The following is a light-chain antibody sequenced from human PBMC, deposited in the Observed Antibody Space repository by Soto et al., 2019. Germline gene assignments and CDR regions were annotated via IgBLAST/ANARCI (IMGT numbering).Light chain of an antibody. CDR3: CSYAGTYTYVV. CDR2: DVS. Sequence: QSALTQPRSVSVSPGLSVTISCTGTSSDVGGYNFVSWYQHHPGKAPKVLIYDVSKRPSWVPDRFSGSKSGNTASLTISGLQAEDEADYHCCSYAGTYTYVVFGGGTKVTVL. V-gene: IGLV2-11*01. J-gene: IGLJ2*01. CDR1: SSDVGGYNF.